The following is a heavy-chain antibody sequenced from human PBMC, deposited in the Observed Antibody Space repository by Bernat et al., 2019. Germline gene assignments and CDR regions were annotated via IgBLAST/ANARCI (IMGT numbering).Heavy chain of an antibody. Sequence: QVQLVESGGGVVQPGRSLRLSCAASGFTFSSYGMHWVRQAPGKGLEWVAVISYDGSNKYYADSVKGRFTISRDNSKNTLYLQMNSLRAEDTAVYYCAKYAFYDFGPGPYYYYYGMDVWGQGTTVTVSS. CDR2: ISYDGSNK. D-gene: IGHD3-3*01. CDR3: AKYAFYDFGPGPYYYYYGMDV. J-gene: IGHJ6*02. V-gene: IGHV3-30*18. CDR1: GFTFSSYG.